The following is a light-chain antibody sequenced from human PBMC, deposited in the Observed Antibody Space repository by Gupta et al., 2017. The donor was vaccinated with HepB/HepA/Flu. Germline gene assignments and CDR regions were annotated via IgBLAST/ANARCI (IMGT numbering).Light chain of an antibody. CDR1: NIGSKS. Sequence: SYVLTQPPSVSWAPGQTARITCGGSNIGSKSVHWYQQKPGQAPVLAVSDDSDRPSGIPERISGSNSGNTATLTISRVEAGDEADYYCQECHSSSDHLYVFGTGTKVTVL. J-gene: IGLJ1*01. CDR2: DDS. CDR3: QECHSSSDHLYV. V-gene: IGLV3-21*02.